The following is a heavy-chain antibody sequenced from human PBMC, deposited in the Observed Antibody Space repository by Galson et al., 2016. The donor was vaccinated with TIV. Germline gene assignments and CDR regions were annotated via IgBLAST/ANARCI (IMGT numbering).Heavy chain of an antibody. D-gene: IGHD1-26*01. Sequence: SLRLSCAASGFTFSSFGMHWVRQAPGKGLEWVALIWYDGTNTYYADSVKGRFTISRDNSKNTLYVQMNSLRAEDTAVYYCARDYGEWELNWYLDLWGRGTLVTVSS. CDR1: GFTFSSFG. CDR3: ARDYGEWELNWYLDL. CDR2: IWYDGTNT. J-gene: IGHJ2*01. V-gene: IGHV3-33*01.